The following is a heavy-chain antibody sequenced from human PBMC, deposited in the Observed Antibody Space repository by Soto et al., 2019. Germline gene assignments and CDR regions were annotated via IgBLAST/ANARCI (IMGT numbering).Heavy chain of an antibody. J-gene: IGHJ4*02. CDR3: AKDPRAYSSGWYSAYHFDY. CDR2: ISGSGGST. Sequence: GGSLRLSCAASGFTFSSYAMSWVRQAPGKGLEWVSAISGSGGSTYYADSVQGRFTISRDNSKNTLYLQMISLRADDTALYYCAKDPRAYSSGWYSAYHFDYWGQGTLGTVSS. CDR1: GFTFSSYA. D-gene: IGHD6-19*01. V-gene: IGHV3-23*01.